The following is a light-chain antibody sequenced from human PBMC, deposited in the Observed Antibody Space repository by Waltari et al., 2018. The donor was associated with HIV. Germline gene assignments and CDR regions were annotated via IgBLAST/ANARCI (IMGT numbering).Light chain of an antibody. CDR2: DAS. Sequence: EIVLTQSPATLSLSPGERATLSCTARENINNYLAWYQQKPGQPPRFVLYDASNMAPGVPDRFSGGGSETHFALTISSLEPEDFAVYYCQQRRNWPLTFGGGIKVEMK. CDR3: QQRRNWPLT. CDR1: ENINNY. V-gene: IGKV3-11*01. J-gene: IGKJ4*01.